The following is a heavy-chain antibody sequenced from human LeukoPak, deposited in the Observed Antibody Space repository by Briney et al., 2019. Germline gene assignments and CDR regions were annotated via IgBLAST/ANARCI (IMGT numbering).Heavy chain of an antibody. CDR1: GYTFTGYC. V-gene: IGHV1-2*02. D-gene: IGHD6-13*01. Sequence: ASVKVSCKASGYTFTGYCMNWVRQAPGQGLEWMGWINPNSGGTNYAQKFQGRVTMTRDTSISTAYMELSRLRSEDTAVYYCAREGLGYSGSWQTANWFDPWGQGTLVTVSS. CDR2: INPNSGGT. J-gene: IGHJ5*02. CDR3: AREGLGYSGSWQTANWFDP.